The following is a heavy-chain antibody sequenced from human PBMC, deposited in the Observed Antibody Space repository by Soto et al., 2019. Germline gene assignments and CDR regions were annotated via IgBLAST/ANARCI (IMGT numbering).Heavy chain of an antibody. D-gene: IGHD2-2*01. J-gene: IGHJ4*02. CDR2: ISFDGSNK. Sequence: PGGSLRLSCAASGFTFSSYAMKWVRQAPGKGLGWVAVISFDGSNKYYADSVKGRFTISRDNSKNPLYLQMNSLRAEDTAVYFCARGPSSLTRFDYWRQGTLVTVAS. V-gene: IGHV3-30-3*01. CDR3: ARGPSSLTRFDY. CDR1: GFTFSSYA.